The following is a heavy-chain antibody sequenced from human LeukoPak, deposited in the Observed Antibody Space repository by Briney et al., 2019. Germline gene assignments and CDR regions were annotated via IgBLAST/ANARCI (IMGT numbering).Heavy chain of an antibody. CDR3: ARDRDSYGTFDY. CDR1: GYTFTSYG. V-gene: IGHV1-18*01. CDR2: ISAYNGNT. D-gene: IGHD5-18*01. J-gene: IGHJ4*02. Sequence: ASVTVSCKASGYTFTSYGISWVRQAPGQGLEWMGWISAYNGNTNYAQKLQGRVTMTTDTSTSTAYMELRSLRSDDTAVYYCARDRDSYGTFDYWGQGTLVTVSS.